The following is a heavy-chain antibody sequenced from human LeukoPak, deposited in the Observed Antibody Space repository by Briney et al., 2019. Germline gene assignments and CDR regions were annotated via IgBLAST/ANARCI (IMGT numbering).Heavy chain of an antibody. CDR2: ISYDGSNK. V-gene: IGHV3-30*04. J-gene: IGHJ4*02. Sequence: QPGGSLRLSCAASGFTFSSYAMHWVRQAPGKGLEWVAVISYDGSNKYYADSVKGRFTISRDNSKNTLYLQMNSLRAEDTAVYYCARDVYKWELPKHPKYWGQGTLVTVSS. D-gene: IGHD1-26*01. CDR3: ARDVYKWELPKHPKY. CDR1: GFTFSSYA.